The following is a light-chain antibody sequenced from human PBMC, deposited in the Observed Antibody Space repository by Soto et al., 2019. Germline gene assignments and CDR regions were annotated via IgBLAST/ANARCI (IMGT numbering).Light chain of an antibody. V-gene: IGLV2-14*01. J-gene: IGLJ1*01. Sequence: QSALTQPASVSGSPGQSVTISCTGTTNDVGAYNYVSWYQHHPGKAPKLMIYEVSNRPSGVSNRFSGSKSGNTASLTISGLQAEDEADYYCSSYTSSSLYVFGTGTKLTVL. CDR1: TNDVGAYNY. CDR3: SSYTSSSLYV. CDR2: EVS.